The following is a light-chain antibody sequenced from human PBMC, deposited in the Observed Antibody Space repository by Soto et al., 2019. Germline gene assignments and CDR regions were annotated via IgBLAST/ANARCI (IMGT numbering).Light chain of an antibody. CDR1: QSVTSN. J-gene: IGKJ1*01. CDR3: QQYFDWPQS. Sequence: EIVMSQSPATLFVSPGERATLSCRASQSVTSNLAWYQQKPGQAPRLLIYDASTRATGIPARFSGSGSGTEFTLTISSLQSEDFAVFYCQQYFDWPQSFGQGTKVEIK. CDR2: DAS. V-gene: IGKV3-15*01.